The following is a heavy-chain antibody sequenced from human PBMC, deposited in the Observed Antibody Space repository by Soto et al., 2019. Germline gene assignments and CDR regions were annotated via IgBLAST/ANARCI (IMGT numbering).Heavy chain of an antibody. Sequence: EVQLMESGGGLVKTGGSLRLSCAASGVTLSNAWMSWVRQAPGKGLEWVGRIKSKAGGGTTDYAAPLKGRFTISRHDSKNTLYLAMSSLNAEYEALYYCSADLPDSTNAFDIWGQGTMFTVSS. CDR2: IKSKAGGGTT. CDR3: SADLPDSTNAFDI. D-gene: IGHD1-1*01. CDR1: GVTLSNAW. V-gene: IGHV3-15*01. J-gene: IGHJ3*02.